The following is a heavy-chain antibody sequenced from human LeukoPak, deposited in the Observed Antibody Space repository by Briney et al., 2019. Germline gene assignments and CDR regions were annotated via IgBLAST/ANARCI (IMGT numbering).Heavy chain of an antibody. CDR3: ARDLLDIVVVPAAINGFDY. CDR1: GYTFTSYG. D-gene: IGHD2-2*03. CDR2: ISAYNGNT. V-gene: IGHV1-18*01. Sequence: GASVKVSCKASGYTFTSYGISWVRQAPGQGLEWKGWISAYNGNTNYAQKLQGRVTMTTDTSTSTAYMELRSLRSDDTAVYYCARDLLDIVVVPAAINGFDYWGQGTLVTVSS. J-gene: IGHJ4*02.